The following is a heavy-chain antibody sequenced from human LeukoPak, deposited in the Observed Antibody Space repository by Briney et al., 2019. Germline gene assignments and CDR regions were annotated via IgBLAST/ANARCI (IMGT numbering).Heavy chain of an antibody. D-gene: IGHD2-21*01. Sequence: GESLKISCKVSGYSFTSYWIGWVRQMPGKGLEWMGIINPRDSDTKYSPSFQGQVTISVDKSISTAYLQWSSLKASDTAMYYCASLRSYSDAFDIWGQGTMVTVSS. CDR1: GYSFTSYW. CDR2: INPRDSDT. CDR3: ASLRSYSDAFDI. J-gene: IGHJ3*02. V-gene: IGHV5-51*01.